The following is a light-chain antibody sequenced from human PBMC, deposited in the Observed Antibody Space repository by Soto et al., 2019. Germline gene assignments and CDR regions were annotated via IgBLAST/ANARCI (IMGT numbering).Light chain of an antibody. CDR2: NTS. CDR1: QSVTNNF. CDR3: QQYDSSYT. J-gene: IGKJ2*01. V-gene: IGKV3-20*01. Sequence: EIVLTQSPGTLSLSPGERATLSCRASQSVTNNFLAWYQQKPGQAPRLLIYNTSRRATGIPDRFSGSGSGTDFTLTISRVEPEDFAVYYCQQYDSSYTFGQGTKVEIK.